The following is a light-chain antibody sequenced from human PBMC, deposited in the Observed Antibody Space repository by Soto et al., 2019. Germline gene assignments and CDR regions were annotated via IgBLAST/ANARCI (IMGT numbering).Light chain of an antibody. CDR1: QNLGTLY. V-gene: IGKV3-20*01. CDR3: QQYAGSPRT. J-gene: IGKJ1*01. Sequence: EIVLMQSPGTLSLSPGERGTLSCRASQNLGTLYLAWFQQKSGQAPRLLIYSASRRATGIPDRFTGSGSGTDFTLTINRVEPEDFAVYFCQQYAGSPRTFGQGTKVDIK. CDR2: SAS.